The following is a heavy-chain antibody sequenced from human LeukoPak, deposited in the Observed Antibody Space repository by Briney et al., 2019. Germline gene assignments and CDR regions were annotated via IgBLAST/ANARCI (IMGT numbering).Heavy chain of an antibody. CDR1: GFTFSSYG. V-gene: IGHV3-30*18. D-gene: IGHD6-13*01. Sequence: GGSLRLSCAASGFTFSSYGMYWVRQAPGKGLEWVAVISYDGSNKYYADSVKGRFTISRDNSKNTLYLQMNSLRAEDTAVYYCAKDGGAAAAIDYWGQGTLVTVSS. CDR2: ISYDGSNK. CDR3: AKDGGAAAAIDY. J-gene: IGHJ4*02.